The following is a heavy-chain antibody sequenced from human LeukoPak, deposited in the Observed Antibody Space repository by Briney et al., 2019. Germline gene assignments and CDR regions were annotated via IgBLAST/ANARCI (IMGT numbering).Heavy chain of an antibody. CDR2: IYYSGST. CDR3: ARHTYSSDPYDY. CDR1: GDSISSYY. J-gene: IGHJ4*02. V-gene: IGHV4-59*08. Sequence: SETLSLTCTVSGDSISSYYWSWIRQPPGKGLEWIGYIYYSGSTNYNPSLKSRVTISVDTSKNQFSLKLSSVTAADTAVYYCARHTYSSDPYDYWGQGSLVTVSS. D-gene: IGHD6-19*01.